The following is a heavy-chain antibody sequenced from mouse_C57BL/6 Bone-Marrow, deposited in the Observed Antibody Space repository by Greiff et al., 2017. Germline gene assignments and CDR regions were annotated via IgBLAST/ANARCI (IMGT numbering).Heavy chain of an antibody. CDR1: GYTFTSYT. J-gene: IGHJ3*01. Sequence: QVQLQESGAELARPGASVKMSCKASGYTFTSYTMHWVKQRPGQGLEWIGYINPSSGYTKYNQKFKDKATLTADKSSSTAYMQLSSLTSEDAAVYYCASDDDDGAWWAYWGQGTLVTVSA. CDR3: ASDDDDGAWWAY. D-gene: IGHD2-4*01. V-gene: IGHV1-4*01. CDR2: INPSSGYT.